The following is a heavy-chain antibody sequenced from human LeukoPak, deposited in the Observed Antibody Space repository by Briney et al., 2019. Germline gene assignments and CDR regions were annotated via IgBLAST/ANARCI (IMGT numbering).Heavy chain of an antibody. Sequence: SETLSLPCTVSGGSINSYYWSWIRQPPGKGLEWIGYIYDSGSTNYNPSLKSRVTISVDTSKNQFSLKLSSVSAADTAVYYCACLTTADAFDIWGQGTMVTVSS. V-gene: IGHV4-59*01. CDR3: ACLTTADAFDI. CDR2: IYDSGST. D-gene: IGHD3-22*01. CDR1: GGSINSYY. J-gene: IGHJ3*02.